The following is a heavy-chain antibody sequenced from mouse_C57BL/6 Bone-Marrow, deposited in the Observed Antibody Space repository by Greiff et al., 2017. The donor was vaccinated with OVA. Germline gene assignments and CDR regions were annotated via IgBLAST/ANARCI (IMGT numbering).Heavy chain of an antibody. Sequence: LQESGAELARPGASVKMSCKASGYTFTSYTMHWVKQRPGQGLEWIGYINPSSGYTKYNQKFKDKATLTADKSSSTAYMQLSSLTSEDSAVYYCARNWPFDYWGQGTTLTVSS. CDR1: GYTFTSYT. CDR3: ARNWPFDY. V-gene: IGHV1-4*01. J-gene: IGHJ2*01. D-gene: IGHD4-1*01. CDR2: INPSSGYT.